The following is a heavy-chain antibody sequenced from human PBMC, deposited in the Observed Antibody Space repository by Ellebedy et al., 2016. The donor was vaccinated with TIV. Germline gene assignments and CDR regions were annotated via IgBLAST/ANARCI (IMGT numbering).Heavy chain of an antibody. CDR1: GFSFRSYW. J-gene: IGHJ5*02. Sequence: GESLKISCAASGFSFRSYWMSWVRQAPGKGLEWVANIYQDDGVQYYVDSEKGRFTISRDNADNSLFLQMNSLRAEDTAVYYCARRGSYGDYAVQINSWFDTWGRGTLVAVSS. CDR3: ARRGSYGDYAVQINSWFDT. CDR2: IYQDDGVQ. D-gene: IGHD4-17*01. V-gene: IGHV3-7*01.